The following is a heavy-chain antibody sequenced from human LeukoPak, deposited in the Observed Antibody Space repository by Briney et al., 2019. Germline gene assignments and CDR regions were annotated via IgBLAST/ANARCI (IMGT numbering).Heavy chain of an antibody. V-gene: IGHV1-2*02. D-gene: IGHD3-10*01. CDR2: INPNSGGT. CDR1: GYTFTGYY. CDR3: ARGGSGSYFSWLDP. J-gene: IGHJ5*02. Sequence: ASVKVSCKASGYTFTGYYIHWVRQAPRQGLECMGWINPNSGGTNYAQKFQGRVTMTRDTSISTAYMELSRLRSDDTAVYYCARGGSGSYFSWLDPWGQGTLVTVSS.